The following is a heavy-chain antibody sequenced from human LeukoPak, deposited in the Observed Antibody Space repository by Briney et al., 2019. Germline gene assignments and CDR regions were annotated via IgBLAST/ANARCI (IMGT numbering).Heavy chain of an antibody. CDR2: IYYSGST. CDR3: AKTGRPNNSGWYRWFDP. J-gene: IGHJ5*02. D-gene: IGHD6-19*01. V-gene: IGHV4-39*07. CDR1: GGSISSSSYY. Sequence: SETLSLTCTVSGGSISSSSYYWGWIRQPPGKGLEWIGSIYYSGSTYYNPSLKSRVTISVDTSKNQFSLNLSSVTAADTAVYYCAKTGRPNNSGWYRWFDPWGQGTLLTVSS.